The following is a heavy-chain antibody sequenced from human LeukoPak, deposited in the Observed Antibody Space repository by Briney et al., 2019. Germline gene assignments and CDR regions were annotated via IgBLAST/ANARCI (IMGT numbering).Heavy chain of an antibody. CDR2: IRSKAYGGTT. J-gene: IGHJ4*02. CDR1: GFTFGDYA. D-gene: IGHD6-13*01. V-gene: IGHV3-49*04. Sequence: GGSLRLSCTASGFTFGDYAISWVRQAPGKGLEWLGFIRSKAYGGTTEYAASVKGRFTISRDDSKSIAYLQMNSLKTEDTAVYYCTRVGYSSSWYPNYFDYWGQGTLVTVSS. CDR3: TRVGYSSSWYPNYFDY.